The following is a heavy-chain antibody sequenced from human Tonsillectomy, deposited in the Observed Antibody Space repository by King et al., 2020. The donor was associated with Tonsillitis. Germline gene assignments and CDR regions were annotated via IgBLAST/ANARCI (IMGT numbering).Heavy chain of an antibody. CDR2: ISYDGSNK. CDR3: ARDLGGNDS. V-gene: IGHV3-30*04. D-gene: IGHD3-16*01. Sequence: VQLVESGGGVVQPGRSLRLSCAASGFTFSSYAMHWVRQAPGKGLEWVAVISYDGSNKYYADSVKGRFTISRDNSKNTLYLQMNSLRAEDTAVYYCARDLGGNDSWGQGTLVTVS. J-gene: IGHJ4*02. CDR1: GFTFSSYA.